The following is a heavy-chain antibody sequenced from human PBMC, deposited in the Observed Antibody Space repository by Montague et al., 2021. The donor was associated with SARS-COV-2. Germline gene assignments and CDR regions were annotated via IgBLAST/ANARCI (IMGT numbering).Heavy chain of an antibody. CDR2: IYYSGST. D-gene: IGHD4-23*01. V-gene: IGHV4-59*12. CDR3: ARWDPQTLTMIGLRGKSASDY. Sequence: SETLSLTCTVSGGSISSYYWSWIRQPPGKGLEWIGYIYYSGSTNYNPSLKSRVTISVDTSKNQFSLKLSSVSAADTGVYYCARWDPQTLTMIGLRGKSASDYWSQGTLVTVSS. CDR1: GGSISSYY. J-gene: IGHJ4*02.